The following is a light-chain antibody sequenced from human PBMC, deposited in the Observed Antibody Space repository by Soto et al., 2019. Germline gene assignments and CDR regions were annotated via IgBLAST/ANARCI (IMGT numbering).Light chain of an antibody. Sequence: SALTQPASVSDSPGQSITISCTGTSSDVGGSNFVSWYQQHPGKPPTLIIYDVANRPSGVSTRFSGSKSGSTASLIISRLQTEDEADYYCVSYTSSTTYVFGTGTKVTVL. V-gene: IGLV2-14*03. CDR2: DVA. CDR3: VSYTSSTTYV. J-gene: IGLJ1*01. CDR1: SSDVGGSNF.